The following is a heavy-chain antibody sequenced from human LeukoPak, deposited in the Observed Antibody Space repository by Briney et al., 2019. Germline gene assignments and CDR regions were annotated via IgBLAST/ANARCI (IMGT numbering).Heavy chain of an antibody. D-gene: IGHD3-3*01. CDR1: GFSFRSYW. CDR2: IKPDGSDK. Sequence: GGSLRLSCVASGFSFRSYWMSWVRQAPGKGLECVAKIKPDGSDKFYEDSVKGRFTISRDNAKNSLYLQMNSLTAEDTAVYYCARGDFWRFDYWGQGTMVTASS. V-gene: IGHV3-7*01. J-gene: IGHJ4*02. CDR3: ARGDFWRFDY.